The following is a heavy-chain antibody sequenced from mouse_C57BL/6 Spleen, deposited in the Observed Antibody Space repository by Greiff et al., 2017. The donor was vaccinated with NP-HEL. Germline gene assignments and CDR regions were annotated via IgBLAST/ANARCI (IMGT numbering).Heavy chain of an antibody. CDR3: ARYLDYYGSSYFAY. CDR1: GYTFTSYW. CDR2: IYPGSGST. J-gene: IGHJ3*01. Sequence: VQLQQSGAELVKPGASVKMSCKASGYTFTSYWITWVKQRPGQGLEWIGDIYPGSGSTNYNEKFKSKATLTVDTSSSTAYMQLSSLTSEDSAVYYCARYLDYYGSSYFAYWGQGTLVTVSA. V-gene: IGHV1-55*01. D-gene: IGHD1-1*01.